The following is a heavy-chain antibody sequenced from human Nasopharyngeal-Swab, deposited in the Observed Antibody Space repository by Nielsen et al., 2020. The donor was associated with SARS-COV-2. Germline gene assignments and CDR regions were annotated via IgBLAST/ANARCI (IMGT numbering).Heavy chain of an antibody. CDR1: GFTFSDYY. CDR3: ARTYYYDRSGYYYVWFDP. J-gene: IGHJ5*02. CDR2: ISSSGSTI. D-gene: IGHD3-22*01. V-gene: IGHV3-11*01. Sequence: GESLKISCAASGFTFSDYYMSWIRQAPGKGLEWVSYISSSGSTIYYADSVKGRFTISRDNAKNSLYLQMNSLRAEDTAVYYCARTYYYDRSGYYYVWFDPWGQGTLVTVSS.